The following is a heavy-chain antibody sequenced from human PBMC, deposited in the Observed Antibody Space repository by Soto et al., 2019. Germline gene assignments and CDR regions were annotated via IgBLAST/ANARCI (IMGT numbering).Heavy chain of an antibody. CDR3: ASQYSSSWYYFDY. CDR2: INSDGSST. Sequence: GGSLRLSCAASGFTFSSYWMHWVRQAPGKGLVWVSRINSDGSSTSYADSVKGRFIISRDNAKNTLYLQMNSLRAEDTAVYYCASQYSSSWYYFDYWGQGTLVTVS. J-gene: IGHJ4*02. CDR1: GFTFSSYW. D-gene: IGHD6-13*01. V-gene: IGHV3-74*01.